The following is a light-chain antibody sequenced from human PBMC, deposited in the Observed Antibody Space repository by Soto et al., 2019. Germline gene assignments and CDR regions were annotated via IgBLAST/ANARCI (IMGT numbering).Light chain of an antibody. CDR3: QQRNVWPTST. Sequence: EIVMTQSPATRAVSRGERATLCXRASQSVNSSLAWYRQTAGQXTKLLXXDLXSRATGILERFSGSGSGTDFTLTINSLKPEEFAVYYCQQRNVWPTSTFGQGTRLDI. CDR2: DLX. CDR1: QSVNSS. J-gene: IGKJ5*01. V-gene: IGKV3-11*01.